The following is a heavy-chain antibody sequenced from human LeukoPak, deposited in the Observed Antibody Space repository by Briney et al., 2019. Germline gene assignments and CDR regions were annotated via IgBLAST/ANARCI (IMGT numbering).Heavy chain of an antibody. Sequence: GGSLRLSCAASGFTFSSYSMNWVRQAPGKGLEWVSSISSSSSYIYYADSVKGRFTISRDNAKNSLYLQMNSLRAEDTAVYYCARDGHTNGGFDYWGQGTLVTVSS. D-gene: IGHD3-16*01. V-gene: IGHV3-21*01. CDR3: ARDGHTNGGFDY. J-gene: IGHJ4*02. CDR1: GFTFSSYS. CDR2: ISSSSSYI.